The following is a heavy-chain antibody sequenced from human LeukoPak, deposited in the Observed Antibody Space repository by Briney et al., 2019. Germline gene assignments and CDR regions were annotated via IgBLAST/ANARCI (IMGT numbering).Heavy chain of an antibody. CDR1: GGSLSSGGYY. J-gene: IGHJ5*02. V-gene: IGHV4-31*03. D-gene: IGHD3-10*01. CDR3: ARPEGSGSLGFDP. Sequence: SQTLSLTCTVSGGSLSSGGYYWSWIRQHPGKGLECIGYIYYSGSTYYNPSLKSRVTISVDTSKNQFSLKLSSVTAADTAVYYCARPEGSGSLGFDPWGQGTLVTVSS. CDR2: IYYSGST.